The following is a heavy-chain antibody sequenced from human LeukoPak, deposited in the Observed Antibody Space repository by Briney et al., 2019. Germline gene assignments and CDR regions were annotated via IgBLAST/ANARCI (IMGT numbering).Heavy chain of an antibody. D-gene: IGHD4-17*01. CDR2: ISGSGGST. V-gene: IGHV3-23*01. CDR1: GFTFSSYA. Sequence: GGSLRLSCAASGFTFSSYAMSWVRQAPGKGLEWVSAISGSGGSTYYADSVKGRFTISRDNSKNTLYLQMNSLRAEDTAVYYCANAFLITVIPFDWGQGTLVTVSP. J-gene: IGHJ4*02. CDR3: ANAFLITVIPFD.